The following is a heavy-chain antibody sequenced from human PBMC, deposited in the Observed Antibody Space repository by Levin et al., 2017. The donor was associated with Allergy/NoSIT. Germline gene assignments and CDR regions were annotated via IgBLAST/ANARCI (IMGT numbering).Heavy chain of an antibody. D-gene: IGHD6-13*01. Sequence: MPSETLSLTCTVSGGSISNYYWSWIRQPPGKGLEWIGYISYSASTNYNPSLKSRVTTSVDTSKNQFSLKLRSVTAADTAVYYCARDSTSSSWSYFDYWGQGTLVTVSS. CDR2: ISYSAST. J-gene: IGHJ4*02. CDR1: GGSISNYY. CDR3: ARDSTSSSWSYFDY. V-gene: IGHV4-59*01.